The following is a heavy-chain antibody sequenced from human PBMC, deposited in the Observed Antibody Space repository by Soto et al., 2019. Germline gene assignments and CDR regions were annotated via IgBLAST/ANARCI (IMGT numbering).Heavy chain of an antibody. D-gene: IGHD3-9*01. Sequence: QVQLVQSGAEVKKPGSSVKVSCKASGGTFSSYAISWVRQAPGQGLEWMGGIIPIFGTANYAQKFQGRVTIPADESTSTAYMELSSLRSENTAVYYCAGGGVLRYFGWSDYYYGMDVWGQGTTVTVSS. V-gene: IGHV1-69*01. J-gene: IGHJ6*02. CDR3: AGGGVLRYFGWSDYYYGMDV. CDR2: IIPIFGTA. CDR1: GGTFSSYA.